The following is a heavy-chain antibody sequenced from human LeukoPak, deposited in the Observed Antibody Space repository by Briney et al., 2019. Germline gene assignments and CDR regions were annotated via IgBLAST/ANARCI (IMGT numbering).Heavy chain of an antibody. J-gene: IGHJ4*02. V-gene: IGHV3-23*01. CDR1: GFTFSDYA. D-gene: IGHD3-16*01. Sequence: GGSLRLSCAASGFTFSDYAMSWVRQAPGKGLEWLSVISGGSSGSTYYADSVTGRFTVSRDNSKNTVDLQMNNLRVDDTAVYYCANYGVVLATYGSPSPFVYWGQGTLVTVSS. CDR2: ISGGSSGST. CDR3: ANYGVVLATYGSPSPFVY.